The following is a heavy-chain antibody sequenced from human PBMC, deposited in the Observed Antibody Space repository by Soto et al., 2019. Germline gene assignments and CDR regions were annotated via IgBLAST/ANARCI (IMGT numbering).Heavy chain of an antibody. CDR2: IYRSGST. Sequence: SETLSLTCTVSGDSVRNQYWSWIRRPPGRGLEWIGYIYRSGSTKYNPSLKSRVTISVDTSKNQFSLKLSSVTAADTAVYYCARSHPSSYYDILTGYPYYYYYMDVWGKGTTVTVSS. CDR3: ARSHPSSYYDILTGYPYYYYYMDV. D-gene: IGHD3-9*01. J-gene: IGHJ6*03. CDR1: GDSVRNQY. V-gene: IGHV4-59*02.